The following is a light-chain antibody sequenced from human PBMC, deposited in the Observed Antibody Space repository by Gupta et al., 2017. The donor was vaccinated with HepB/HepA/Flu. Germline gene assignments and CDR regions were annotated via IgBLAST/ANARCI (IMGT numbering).Light chain of an antibody. V-gene: IGLV2-14*01. CDR1: SSDVGAYNY. J-gene: IGLJ1*01. Sequence: QSALTQPPSVSGPPGQSITTSCSGTSSDVGAYNYVYWYQQHPGKAPKIMIYDGSDRPSAGSNRFSASKSGNTASPTISGLKAEDEADYFSGTYTSSIICVVGTGTKVTVL. CDR2: DGS. CDR3: GTYTSSIICV.